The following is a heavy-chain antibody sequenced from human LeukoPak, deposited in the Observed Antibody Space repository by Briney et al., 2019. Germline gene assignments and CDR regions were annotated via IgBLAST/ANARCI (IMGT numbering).Heavy chain of an antibody. Sequence: GGSLRLSRAASGFTFSGYWMHWVRQATGKGLQWVAHINYGGSEMYSVASVKGRFTHSRDNDNNLLYLQENSLTVDDTAVYYCTRGDPDYWGQGTLVTVSS. V-gene: IGHV3-7*01. CDR2: INYGGSEM. CDR1: GFTFSGYW. D-gene: IGHD2-21*02. J-gene: IGHJ4*02. CDR3: TRGDPDY.